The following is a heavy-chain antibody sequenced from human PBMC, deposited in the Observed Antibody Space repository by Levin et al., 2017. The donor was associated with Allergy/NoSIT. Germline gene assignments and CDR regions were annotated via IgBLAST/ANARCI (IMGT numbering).Heavy chain of an antibody. V-gene: IGHV2-70*11. Sequence: QTLSLTCTFSGFSLSTSGMCVSWIRQPPGKALEWLARIDWDDDKYYSTSLKTRLTISKDTPKNQVVLTMTNMDPVDTATYYCARTHSSSWHYFDYWGQGTLVTVSS. CDR1: GFSLSTSGMC. CDR3: ARTHSSSWHYFDY. D-gene: IGHD6-13*01. CDR2: IDWDDDK. J-gene: IGHJ4*02.